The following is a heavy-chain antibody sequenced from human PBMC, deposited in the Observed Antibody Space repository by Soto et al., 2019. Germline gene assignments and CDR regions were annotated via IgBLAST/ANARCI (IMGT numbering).Heavy chain of an antibody. CDR2: INHSGST. D-gene: IGHD5-18*01. J-gene: IGHJ4*02. Sequence: SETLSLTCAVYGGSFSGYYWSWIRHPPGKGLEWIGEINHSGSTTYNPSLKSRVTISVDTSKNQFSMKMSSVTAADTAVYYCARGGIYSYGPLGYWGQGTLVTVSS. CDR3: ARGGIYSYGPLGY. V-gene: IGHV4-34*01. CDR1: GGSFSGYY.